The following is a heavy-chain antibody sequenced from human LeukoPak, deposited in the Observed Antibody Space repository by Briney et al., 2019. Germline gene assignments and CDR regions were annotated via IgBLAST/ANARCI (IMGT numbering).Heavy chain of an antibody. D-gene: IGHD6-19*01. V-gene: IGHV3-66*01. CDR2: IYSGGST. Sequence: GGSLRLSCAASGFTVSSNYMSWVRQAPGKGLEWVSVIYSGGSTYYADSVKGRFTISRDNSKNTLYLQMNSLRAEDTAAYYCARSSFSYSSGWHYYFDYWGQGTLVTVSS. J-gene: IGHJ4*02. CDR1: GFTVSSNY. CDR3: ARSSFSYSSGWHYYFDY.